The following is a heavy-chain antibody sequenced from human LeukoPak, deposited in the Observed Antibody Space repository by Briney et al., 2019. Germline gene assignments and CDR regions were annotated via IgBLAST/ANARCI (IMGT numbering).Heavy chain of an antibody. J-gene: IGHJ4*02. D-gene: IGHD1-26*01. CDR3: ARMGASPSFDY. CDR2: INHSGST. CDR1: GGSFSGYY. Sequence: SETLSLTCAVYGGSFSGYYWSWIRQPPGKGLEWIGEINHSGSTNYNPSLKSRVTISVDTSKNQFSLKLSSVTAADTAVYYCARMGASPSFDYWGQGTLVTVSS. V-gene: IGHV4-34*01.